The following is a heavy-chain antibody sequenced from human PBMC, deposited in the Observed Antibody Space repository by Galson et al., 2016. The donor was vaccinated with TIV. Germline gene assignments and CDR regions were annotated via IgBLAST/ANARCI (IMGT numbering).Heavy chain of an antibody. Sequence: SVKVSCKASGVIFNSYVISWVRQAPGQGLEWVGGIIAIFGVASYAQKFQGRVTITADESTSTVYMELSSLRSEDTAVYYCARVRDRGGYSYGDDAFDIWGQGTMVTVSS. D-gene: IGHD5-18*01. CDR3: ARVRDRGGYSYGDDAFDI. CDR2: IIAIFGVA. CDR1: GVIFNSYV. J-gene: IGHJ3*02. V-gene: IGHV1-69*13.